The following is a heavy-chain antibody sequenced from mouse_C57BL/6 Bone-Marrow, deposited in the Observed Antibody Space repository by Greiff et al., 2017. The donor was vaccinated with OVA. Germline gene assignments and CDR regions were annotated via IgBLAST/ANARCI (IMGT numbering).Heavy chain of an antibody. CDR1: GYTFTSYW. V-gene: IGHV1-59*01. D-gene: IGHD3-2*02. Sequence: QVQLQQPGAELVRPGTSVKLSCKASGYTFTSYWMHWVKQRPGQGLEWIGVIDPSDSYTNYNQKFKGKATLTVDTSSSTAYMQLSSLTSEDSAVYYSARETAQGRDYWGQGTTLTVSS. J-gene: IGHJ2*01. CDR2: IDPSDSYT. CDR3: ARETAQGRDY.